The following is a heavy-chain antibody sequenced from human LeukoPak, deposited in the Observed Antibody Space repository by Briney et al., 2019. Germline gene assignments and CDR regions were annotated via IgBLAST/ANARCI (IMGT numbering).Heavy chain of an antibody. J-gene: IGHJ4*02. CDR2: IGGSGGST. CDR1: GFTFSSYA. CDR3: ARGGGYYGIDY. Sequence: PGGSLRLSCAASGFTFSSYAMSWVRQAPGKGLEWVSAIGGSGGSTYYADSVKGRFTISRDNSKNALYLQMNGLRAEDTAVYFCARGGGYYGIDYWGQGTLVTVSS. V-gene: IGHV3-23*01. D-gene: IGHD4-17*01.